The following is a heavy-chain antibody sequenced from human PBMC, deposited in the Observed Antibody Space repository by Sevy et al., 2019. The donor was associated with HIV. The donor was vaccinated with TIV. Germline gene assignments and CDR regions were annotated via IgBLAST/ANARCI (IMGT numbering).Heavy chain of an antibody. CDR1: GVSVTTDTYY. Sequence: SEILSLTCAVSGVSVTTDTYYWSWIRQPPGKGLEWIGYVYHTGSTNYSPSFKSRVTISIDTSKNQFSLRLFSVAAADTTMYYCAREPYFFDKSGYYWDYWGQGILVTVSS. CDR2: VYHTGST. D-gene: IGHD3-22*01. J-gene: IGHJ4*02. V-gene: IGHV4-61*01. CDR3: AREPYFFDKSGYYWDY.